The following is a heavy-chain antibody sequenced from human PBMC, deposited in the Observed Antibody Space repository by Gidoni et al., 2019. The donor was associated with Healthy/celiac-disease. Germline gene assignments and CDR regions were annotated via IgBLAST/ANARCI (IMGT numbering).Heavy chain of an antibody. CDR1: GGTFSSYA. CDR3: ARASSTSSHRSYYYYYMDV. D-gene: IGHD2-2*01. V-gene: IGHV1-69*06. J-gene: IGHJ6*03. CDR2: IIPIFGTA. Sequence: QVQLVQSGAEVKKPGSSVKVSCKASGGTFSSYAISWVRQAPGQGLEWMGGIIPIFGTANYAQKFQGRVTITADKSTSTAYMELSSLRSEDTAVYYCARASSTSSHRSYYYYYMDVWGKGTTVTVSS.